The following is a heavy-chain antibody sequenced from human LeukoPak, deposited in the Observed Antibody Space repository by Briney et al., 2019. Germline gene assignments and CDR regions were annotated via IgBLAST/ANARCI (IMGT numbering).Heavy chain of an antibody. Sequence: SETMSLTSTVSGGSISSSSYYWDWIRQPPGKGLEWIGSIYYSGSTYYNPSLKSRVTISVDTSKNQFSLKLSSVTAADTAVYYCARHSITIFGVATYFDLWGRGTLVTVSS. J-gene: IGHJ2*01. CDR1: GGSISSSSYY. CDR2: IYYSGST. CDR3: ARHSITIFGVATYFDL. D-gene: IGHD3-3*01. V-gene: IGHV4-39*01.